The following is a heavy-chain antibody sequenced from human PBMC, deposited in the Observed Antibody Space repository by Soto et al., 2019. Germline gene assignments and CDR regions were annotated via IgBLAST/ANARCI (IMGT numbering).Heavy chain of an antibody. D-gene: IGHD1-20*01. CDR3: ARVPPHNGGDWYFDL. CDR1: VGTFSSYA. CDR2: IIPIFGTA. V-gene: IGHV1-69*12. J-gene: IGHJ2*01. Sequence: QVQLVQSGAEVKKPGSSVKVSCKASVGTFSSYAISWVRQAPGQGLERRGGIIPIFGTATYAQKFKGRVTITADESTSTAYMELSSLRSEDTAVYDCARVPPHNGGDWYFDLWGRGTLVTVSS.